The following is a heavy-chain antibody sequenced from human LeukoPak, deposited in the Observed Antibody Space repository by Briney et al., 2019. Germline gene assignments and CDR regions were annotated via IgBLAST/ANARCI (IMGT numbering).Heavy chain of an antibody. J-gene: IGHJ6*03. CDR3: ARGLYYMDV. V-gene: IGHV3-48*01. CDR2: ISGSTSVI. Sequence: PGGSLRLSCAASVFTFSTHTVAWVRQAPAKGLECLSYISGSTSVIYYADSVKGRFTISRDNAKNSLYLQMNSLKAEDTAVYYCARGLYYMDVWGKGTTVTVSS. CDR1: VFTFSTHT.